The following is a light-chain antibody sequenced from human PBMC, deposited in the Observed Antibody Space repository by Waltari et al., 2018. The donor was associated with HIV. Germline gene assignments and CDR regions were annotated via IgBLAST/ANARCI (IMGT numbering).Light chain of an antibody. CDR3: CSYAGGSTLV. Sequence: QSALTQPASVSGSPGQSITISCSGTNNYNHVSWYHQYPGKAPKLLLYDVSKRPSGVSNLFSGSKSGNTASLTISGLQAEYEGDYHCCSYAGGSTLVFGGGTKLTVL. CDR1: NNYNH. CDR2: DVS. V-gene: IGLV2-23*02. J-gene: IGLJ2*01.